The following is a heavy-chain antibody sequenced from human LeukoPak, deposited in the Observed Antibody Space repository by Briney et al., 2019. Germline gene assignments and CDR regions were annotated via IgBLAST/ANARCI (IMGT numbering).Heavy chain of an antibody. V-gene: IGHV3-48*01. CDR1: GFTFSSYA. CDR2: ISSSSSSI. CDR3: ARGGSNYAYFDF. J-gene: IGHJ4*02. Sequence: GSLRLSCAASGFTFSSYAMSWVRQAPGKGLEWVSYISSSSSSIYYADSVKGRFTISRDNAKNSLYPQMNSLRAEDTAVYYCARGGSNYAYFDFWGQGTLVTVSS. D-gene: IGHD4-11*01.